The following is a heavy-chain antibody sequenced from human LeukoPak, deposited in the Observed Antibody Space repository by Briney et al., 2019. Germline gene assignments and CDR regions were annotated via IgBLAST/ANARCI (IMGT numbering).Heavy chain of an antibody. V-gene: IGHV4-59*01. CDR1: GDTLNTYY. CDR2: VASSGTS. D-gene: IGHD2-21*02. Sequence: SETLSLTCTVSGDTLNTYYWTWIRQTPGKELEWIGFVASSGTSNYNPSLKSRVSISIDTSKNQFSLALTSVTPADTAVYYCARVVRGVVTSNWFDPWGQGTLVSVSS. CDR3: ARVVRGVVTSNWFDP. J-gene: IGHJ5*02.